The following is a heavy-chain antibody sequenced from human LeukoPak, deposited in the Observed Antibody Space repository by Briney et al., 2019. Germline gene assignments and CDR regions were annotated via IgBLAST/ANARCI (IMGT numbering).Heavy chain of an antibody. CDR1: GVSFSGYY. Sequence: PSETLSLTCAVYGVSFSGYYWGWVRQPPGKGLEWIGEINHSGSTNSNPSLKSRVTIQVDTSKNQSSLKLSSVTAAATAVYYCARGALGGYCSSTSCPAFGYWGQGTLVTVSS. J-gene: IGHJ4*02. V-gene: IGHV4-34*01. CDR2: INHSGST. CDR3: ARGALGGYCSSTSCPAFGY. D-gene: IGHD2-2*01.